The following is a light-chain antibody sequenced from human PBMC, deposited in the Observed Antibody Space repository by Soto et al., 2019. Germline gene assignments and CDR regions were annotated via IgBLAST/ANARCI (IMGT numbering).Light chain of an antibody. CDR1: SSNIGSDS. V-gene: IGLV1-44*01. Sequence: QSVLTQAPSASGTPGQRVTISCSGSSSNIGSDSVNWYQQLPGTAPKLLIYNNNQRPSGVPDRFSGSKSGTSASLAISGLQSEDEADYCCAAWDDSLNGVVFGGGTKLTVL. CDR2: NNN. J-gene: IGLJ2*01. CDR3: AAWDDSLNGVV.